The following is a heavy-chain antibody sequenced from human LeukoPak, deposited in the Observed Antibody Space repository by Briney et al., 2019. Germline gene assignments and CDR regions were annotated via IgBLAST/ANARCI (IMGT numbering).Heavy chain of an antibody. CDR1: GFTVSSHY. D-gene: IGHD5-12*01. Sequence: GGSLRLSCAASGFTVSSHYMSWFRQAPGMGLEWVSAIYTDGSTYYTDSVKGRFTISRDNFKNTLFLQMNTLRAEDTAVYYCARESGYAVGDYWGQGTLVTVSS. CDR2: IYTDGST. CDR3: ARESGYAVGDY. J-gene: IGHJ4*02. V-gene: IGHV3-53*01.